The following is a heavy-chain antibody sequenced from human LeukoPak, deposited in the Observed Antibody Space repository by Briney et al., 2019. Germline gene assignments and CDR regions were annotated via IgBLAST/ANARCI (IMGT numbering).Heavy chain of an antibody. Sequence: GGSLRLSCAASGFTFSSYEMNWVRQAPGKGLEWVSYISSSGSTIYYADSVKGRFTISRDNAKNSLYLQMNSLRAENTAVYYCARETGATDYWGQGTLVTVSS. CDR1: GFTFSSYE. V-gene: IGHV3-48*03. J-gene: IGHJ4*02. D-gene: IGHD1-26*01. CDR3: ARETGATDY. CDR2: ISSSGSTI.